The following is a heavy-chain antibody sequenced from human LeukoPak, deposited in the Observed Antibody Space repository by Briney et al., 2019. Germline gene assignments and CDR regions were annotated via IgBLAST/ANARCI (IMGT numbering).Heavy chain of an antibody. D-gene: IGHD1-1*01. CDR3: ARGRLDDYFDF. V-gene: IGHV3-11*04. CDR2: ISSSGSTI. Sequence: LTCTVSGGSISSGGYYWSWIRQAPGKGLEWVSYISSSGSTIYYADSVKGRFTISRDNAKNSLYLQMNSLRAEDTAVYYCARGRLDDYFDFWGQGTLVTVSS. CDR1: GGSISSGGYY. J-gene: IGHJ4*02.